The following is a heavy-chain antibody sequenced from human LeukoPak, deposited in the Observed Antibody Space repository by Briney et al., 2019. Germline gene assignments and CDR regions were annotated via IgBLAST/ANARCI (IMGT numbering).Heavy chain of an antibody. CDR3: TTWGSYRYTVVSDY. V-gene: IGHV3-49*04. CDR2: IRSKAYGGTT. Sequence: GGSLRLSCTASGFTFGDYAMSWVRQAPGKGLEGVGFIRSKAYGGTTEYAASVKGRFTISRDDSKSIAYLQMNSLKTEDTAVYYCTTWGSYRYTVVSDYWGQGTLVTVSS. D-gene: IGHD3-16*02. J-gene: IGHJ4*02. CDR1: GFTFGDYA.